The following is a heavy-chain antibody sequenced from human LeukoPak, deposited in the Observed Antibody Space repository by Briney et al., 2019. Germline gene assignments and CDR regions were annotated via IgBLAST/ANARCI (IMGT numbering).Heavy chain of an antibody. CDR3: TTLLYYYDSSGYLNRAFDI. J-gene: IGHJ3*02. CDR1: GYTLTELS. V-gene: IGHV1-24*01. CDR2: FDPEDGET. Sequence: EASVKVSCKVSGYTLTELSMHWVRQAPGKGLEWMGGFDPEDGETIYAQKFQGRVTMTEDTSTDTAYMELRSLRSDDTAVYYCTTLLYYYDSSGYLNRAFDIWGQGTMVTVSS. D-gene: IGHD3-22*01.